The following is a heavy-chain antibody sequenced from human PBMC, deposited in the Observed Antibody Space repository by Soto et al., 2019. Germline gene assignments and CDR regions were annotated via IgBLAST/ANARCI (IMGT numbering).Heavy chain of an antibody. Sequence: QVQLVQSGAEVKKPGSSVKVSCKASGGTFSSYTISWVRQAPGQGLEWMGRIIPILGIANYAQKFQGRVTITAXXSXSXXYMELSSLRSEDTAVYYCARRFPMVRGEDYYGMDVWGQGTTVTVSS. CDR1: GGTFSSYT. D-gene: IGHD3-10*01. CDR2: IIPILGIA. CDR3: ARRFPMVRGEDYYGMDV. V-gene: IGHV1-69*02. J-gene: IGHJ6*02.